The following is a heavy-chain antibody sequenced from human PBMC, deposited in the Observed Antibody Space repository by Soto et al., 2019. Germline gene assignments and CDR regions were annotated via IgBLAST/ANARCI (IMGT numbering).Heavy chain of an antibody. CDR3: ALNYDILTGYNKFDD. CDR2: INPNSGGT. J-gene: IGHJ4*02. V-gene: IGHV1-2*04. D-gene: IGHD3-9*01. Sequence: ASVKVSCKASGYTFTGYYMHWVRQAPGQGLEWMGWINPNSGGTNYAQKCQGWVTMTRDTSISTAYMELSRLRSDDTAVYYCALNYDILTGYNKFDDWGEGTLVTVTS. CDR1: GYTFTGYY.